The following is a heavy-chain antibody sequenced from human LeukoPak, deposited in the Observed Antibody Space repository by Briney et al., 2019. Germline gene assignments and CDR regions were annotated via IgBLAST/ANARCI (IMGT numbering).Heavy chain of an antibody. CDR2: IYYSGST. D-gene: IGHD1-1*01. J-gene: IGHJ3*01. Sequence: SETLSLTCAVSGGSISSGGYSWSWIRQPPGKGLEWIGYIYYSGSTYYNPSLKSRVTISVDTSKNQFSLKLSSVTAADTAVYYCASEGTKHVWGQGTMVTVSS. CDR1: GGSISSGGYS. CDR3: ASEGTKHV. V-gene: IGHV4-31*11.